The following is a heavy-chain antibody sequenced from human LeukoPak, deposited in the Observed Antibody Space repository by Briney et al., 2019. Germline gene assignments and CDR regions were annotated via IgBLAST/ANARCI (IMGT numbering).Heavy chain of an antibody. V-gene: IGHV3-30-3*01. Sequence: PGGSLRLSCAASGFTFRSYAMPWVRQAPGKGLEWVAVISYDGTNKYYADSVKGRFTISRDNSKNTLYVQMNSLRGEDTAVYYRARENDYGDDNWFDPWGQGTLVTVSS. D-gene: IGHD4-17*01. CDR1: GFTFRSYA. J-gene: IGHJ5*02. CDR3: ARENDYGDDNWFDP. CDR2: ISYDGTNK.